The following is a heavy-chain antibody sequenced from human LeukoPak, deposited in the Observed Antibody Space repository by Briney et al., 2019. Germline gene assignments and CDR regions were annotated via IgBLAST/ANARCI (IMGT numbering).Heavy chain of an antibody. CDR3: ARDGRYSFGLDDFFYF. D-gene: IGHD5-18*01. CDR1: GYTFTSYG. CDR2: ISAYNGNT. J-gene: IGHJ3*01. Sequence: ASVKVSCKASGYTFTSYGISWVRQAPGQGLEWMGWISAYNGNTNYAQKLQGRVTMTTDTSTSTAYMEVRRLRSDDTAVYYCARDGRYSFGLDDFFYFGGQGKLFTVSS. V-gene: IGHV1-18*01.